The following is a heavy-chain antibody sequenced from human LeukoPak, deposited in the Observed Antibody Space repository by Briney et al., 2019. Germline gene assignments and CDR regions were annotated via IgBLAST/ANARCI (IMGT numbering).Heavy chain of an antibody. CDR2: ISSSSGYI. V-gene: IGHV3-21*01. CDR1: GFTFSSYS. Sequence: TGGSLRLSCAASGFTFSSYSMNWVRQAPGKGLEWVSSISSSSGYIYYADSVKGRFTISRDNAKNSLYLQMNSLRAEDTAVYYCARVQMAIDYWGQGTLVTVSS. CDR3: ARVQMAIDY. J-gene: IGHJ4*02. D-gene: IGHD2-8*01.